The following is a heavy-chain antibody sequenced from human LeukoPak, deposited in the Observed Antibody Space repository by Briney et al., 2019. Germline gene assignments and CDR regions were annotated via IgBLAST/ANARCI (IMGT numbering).Heavy chain of an antibody. CDR3: ARGQYQLHLYYYYYMDV. D-gene: IGHD2-2*01. CDR2: IYTSGNT. Sequence: PSETLSLTCTVSGGSISSYYWNWIRQPAGKGLEWIGRIYTSGNTNYNPSLKSRVTMSVDTSKNQFSLKLRSVTAADTAVYYCARGQYQLHLYYYYYMDVWGKGTTVTVSS. J-gene: IGHJ6*03. CDR1: GGSISSYY. V-gene: IGHV4-4*07.